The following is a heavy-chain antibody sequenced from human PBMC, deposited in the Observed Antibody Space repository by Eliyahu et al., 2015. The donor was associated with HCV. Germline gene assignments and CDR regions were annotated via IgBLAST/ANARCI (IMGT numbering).Heavy chain of an antibody. D-gene: IGHD3-22*01. CDR2: INHSGST. Sequence: QVQLQQWGAGLLKPSETLSLTCAVYGGSFSGYYWSWIRQPPGKGLEWIGEINHSGSTNYNPSLKSRVTISVDTSKNQFSLKVTSVTAADTAVYFCARVYDSSGFLYYWGQEPGSPSPQ. J-gene: IGHJ4*01. CDR3: ARVYDSSGFLYY. V-gene: IGHV4-34*01. CDR1: GGSFSGYY.